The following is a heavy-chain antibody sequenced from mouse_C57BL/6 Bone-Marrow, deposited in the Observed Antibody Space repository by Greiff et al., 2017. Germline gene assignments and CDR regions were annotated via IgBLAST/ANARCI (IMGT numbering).Heavy chain of an antibody. CDR1: GYSITSGYY. D-gene: IGHD1-1*02. Sequence: EVQLQESGPGLVKPSQSLSLTCSVPGYSITSGYYWDWIRPFPGNKLEWMGYISYDGSHNYNPSLTNRISITRDPSKNQFFLTLNSVTTEYTATYYCAKEVGSPMYYWGQGTSVTGSS. CDR2: ISYDGSH. V-gene: IGHV3-6*01. J-gene: IGHJ4*01. CDR3: AKEVGSPMYY.